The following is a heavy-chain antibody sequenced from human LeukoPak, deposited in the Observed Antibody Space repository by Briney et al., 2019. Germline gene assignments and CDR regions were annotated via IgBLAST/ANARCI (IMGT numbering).Heavy chain of an antibody. CDR2: ISRWNSYI. V-gene: IGHV3-21*01. CDR3: ARDRWEPDNWFDS. CDR1: GFIFCTYT. D-gene: IGHD1-26*01. J-gene: IGHJ5*01. Sequence: GGSLRLSCAVSGFIFCTYTMAWVRRAPGKGREGVSYISRWNSYIHYADPVKGRFTISRDDAKTSLYLQMNSLRAEDSAVYYCARDRWEPDNWFDSWGQGTLVTVSS.